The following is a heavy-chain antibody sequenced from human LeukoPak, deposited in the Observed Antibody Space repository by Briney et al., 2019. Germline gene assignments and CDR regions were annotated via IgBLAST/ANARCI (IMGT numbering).Heavy chain of an antibody. D-gene: IGHD3-22*01. J-gene: IGHJ4*02. CDR1: GFTFSSYG. CDR3: GGDYDSSGYYQILIY. Sequence: GGSLRLSCAASGFTFSSYGMHWVRQAPGKGLEWVAFIRYDGSNKYYADSVKGRFTISRDNSKNTLYLQMNSLRAEDTAVYYCGGDYDSSGYYQILIYWGQGTLVTVSS. V-gene: IGHV3-30*02. CDR2: IRYDGSNK.